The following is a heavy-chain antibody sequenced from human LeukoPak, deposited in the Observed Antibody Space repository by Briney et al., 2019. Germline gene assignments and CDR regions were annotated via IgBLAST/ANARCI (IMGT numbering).Heavy chain of an antibody. J-gene: IGHJ4*02. CDR2: INHSGST. D-gene: IGHD3-22*01. CDR1: GGSFSGYY. V-gene: IGHV4-34*01. CDR3: ARRRATYYYDSSGYYMYYFDY. Sequence: SETLSHTCAVYGGSFSGYYWSWIRQPPGKGLEWIGEINHSGSTNYNPSLKSRVTISVDTSKNQFSLKLSSVTAADTAVYYCARRRATYYYDSSGYYMYYFDYWGQGTLVTVSS.